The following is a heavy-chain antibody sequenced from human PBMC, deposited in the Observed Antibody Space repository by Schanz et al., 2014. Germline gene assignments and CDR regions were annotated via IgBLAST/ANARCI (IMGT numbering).Heavy chain of an antibody. D-gene: IGHD3-10*01. CDR1: GFTFSDYY. V-gene: IGHV3-11*04. J-gene: IGHJ4*02. Sequence: PGGSLRLSCAASGFTFSDYYMSWIRQAPGKGPEWVSYISSGGSDTYYADSVQGRFTISRDNAKNSLYLEMTSLRGEDTAVYYCTIMVRRSTGFDYWGQGTLVTVSS. CDR3: TIMVRRSTGFDY. CDR2: ISSGGSDT.